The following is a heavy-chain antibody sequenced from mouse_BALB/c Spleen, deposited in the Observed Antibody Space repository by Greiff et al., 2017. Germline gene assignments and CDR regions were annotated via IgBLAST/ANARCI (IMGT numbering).Heavy chain of an antibody. J-gene: IGHJ1*01. CDR3: ARWDYYYGSFDV. V-gene: IGHV5-6-2*01. Sequence: EVKLVESGGGLVKLGGSLKLSCAASGFTFSSYYMSWVRQTPEKRLELVAAINSNGGSTYYPDTVKGRFTISRDNAKNTLYLQMSSLKSEDTALYYCARWDYYYGSFDVWGAGTTVTVSS. CDR1: GFTFSSYY. CDR2: INSNGGST. D-gene: IGHD1-1*01.